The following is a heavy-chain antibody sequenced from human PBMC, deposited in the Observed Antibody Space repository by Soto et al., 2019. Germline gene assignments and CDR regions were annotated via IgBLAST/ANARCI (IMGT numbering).Heavy chain of an antibody. J-gene: IGHJ4*02. Sequence: GSLRLSCAVSGFTVSSNYMSWVHQAPGKGLEWVSLIYSGGSTYYADSVKGRFTISRDNSKNTLYLQMNSLRAEDTAVYYCATFIVGATMWGPGTLVTVSS. CDR2: IYSGGST. D-gene: IGHD1-26*01. CDR1: GFTVSSNY. V-gene: IGHV3-53*01. CDR3: ATFIVGATM.